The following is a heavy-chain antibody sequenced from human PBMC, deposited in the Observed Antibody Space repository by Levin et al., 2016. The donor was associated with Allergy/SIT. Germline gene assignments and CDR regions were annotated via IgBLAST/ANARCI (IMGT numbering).Heavy chain of an antibody. V-gene: IGHV3-7*04. J-gene: IGHJ4*02. D-gene: IGHD4-23*01. Sequence: VRQMPGKGLEWVANIKQDGSEKYYVDSVKGRFTISRDNAKNSLYLQMNSLRAEDTAVYYCARNTRFMTPGKHFDYWGQGTLVTVSS. CDR2: IKQDGSEK. CDR3: ARNTRFMTPGKHFDY.